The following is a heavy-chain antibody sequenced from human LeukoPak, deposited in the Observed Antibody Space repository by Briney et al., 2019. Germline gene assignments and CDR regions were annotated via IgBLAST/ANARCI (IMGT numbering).Heavy chain of an antibody. CDR1: GGSISTYC. CDR3: ARDRPGIAVAGDAFDI. J-gene: IGHJ3*02. V-gene: IGHV4-59*01. D-gene: IGHD6-19*01. CDR2: TYNRGST. Sequence: TSETLSLTCTVSGGSISTYCWSWIRQPPGKGLEWIGYTYNRGSTNYNPSLKSRVTILVDTSKNQFSLKLRSVTAADTAVYYCARDRPGIAVAGDAFDIWGQGTLVTVSS.